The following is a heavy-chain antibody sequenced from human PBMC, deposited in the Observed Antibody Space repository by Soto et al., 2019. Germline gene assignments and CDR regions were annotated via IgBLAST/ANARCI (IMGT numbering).Heavy chain of an antibody. CDR3: ARSPRTYYDFWSGYPGPHNWFDP. J-gene: IGHJ5*02. D-gene: IGHD3-3*01. CDR2: INAGNGNT. Sequence: QVQLVQSGAEVKKPGASVKVSCKASGYTFTSYAMHWVRQAPGQRLEWMGWINAGNGNTKYSQKFQGRVTITRDTSASTAYMELSSLRSEDTAVYYCARSPRTYYDFWSGYPGPHNWFDPWGQGTLVTVSS. V-gene: IGHV1-3*01. CDR1: GYTFTSYA.